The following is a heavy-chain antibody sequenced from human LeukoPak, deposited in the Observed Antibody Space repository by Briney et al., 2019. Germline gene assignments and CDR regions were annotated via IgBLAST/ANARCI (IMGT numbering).Heavy chain of an antibody. CDR3: ARTDDFWSGYYLY. CDR1: GGSFSGYY. J-gene: IGHJ4*02. V-gene: IGHV4-34*01. Sequence: SETLSLTCAVYGGSFSGYYWSWIRQPPGKGLEWIGEINHSGSTNYNPSLKSRVTISVDRSKNQFSLQLSSVTAADTAVYYCARTDDFWSGYYLYWGQGTLVTVSS. D-gene: IGHD3-3*01. CDR2: INHSGST.